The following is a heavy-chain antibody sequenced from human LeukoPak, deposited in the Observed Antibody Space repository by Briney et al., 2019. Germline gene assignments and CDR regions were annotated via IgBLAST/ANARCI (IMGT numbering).Heavy chain of an antibody. Sequence: SETLSFTCTVSGGSINSYYWRWIRQPAGKGLEWIGRIYTSGSTNYNPSLKSRVTMSVDTSKKQFSLKLSSVTVADTAAYCCARDFKRKEWSGDRNWFDPWGQGTLVTVSS. D-gene: IGHD3-10*01. CDR2: IYTSGST. CDR1: GGSINSYY. CDR3: ARDFKRKEWSGDRNWFDP. V-gene: IGHV4-4*07. J-gene: IGHJ5*02.